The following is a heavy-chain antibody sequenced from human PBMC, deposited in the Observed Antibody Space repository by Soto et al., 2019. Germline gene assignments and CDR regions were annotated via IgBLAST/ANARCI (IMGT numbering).Heavy chain of an antibody. CDR2: IIPIFGAA. Sequence: SVKVSCKASGGTFSSYAISWVRQAPGQGLEWMGGIIPIFGAANYAQKFQGRVTITADESTSTAYMEPSSLRSEDTAVSYCASIAAAGTGWGQGTLVTVSS. D-gene: IGHD6-13*01. CDR1: GGTFSSYA. V-gene: IGHV1-69*13. J-gene: IGHJ4*02. CDR3: ASIAAAGTG.